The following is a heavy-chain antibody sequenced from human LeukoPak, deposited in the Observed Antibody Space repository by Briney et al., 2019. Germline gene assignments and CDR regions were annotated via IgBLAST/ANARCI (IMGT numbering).Heavy chain of an antibody. CDR3: AIVMDDYGDRDY. J-gene: IGHJ4*02. D-gene: IGHD4-17*01. V-gene: IGHV1-69*13. CDR1: GGTFSSYA. CDR2: IIPIFGTA. Sequence: ASVKVSCKASGGTFSSYAISWVRQAPGQGLEWMGGIIPIFGTANYAQKFQGRVTITADESTSTAYMELSSLRSEDTAVYYCAIVMDDYGDRDYWGQGTLVPVSS.